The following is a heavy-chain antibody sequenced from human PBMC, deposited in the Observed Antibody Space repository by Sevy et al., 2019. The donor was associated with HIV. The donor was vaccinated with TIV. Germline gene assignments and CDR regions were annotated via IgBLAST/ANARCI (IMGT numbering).Heavy chain of an antibody. J-gene: IGHJ4*02. V-gene: IGHV6-1*01. CDR2: TYYRSKWYN. Sequence: SQTLSLTCAISGDSVSSNTAAWNWIRQSPSRGLEWLGRTYYRSKWYNEYADSVKSRITFNADTSKNHFSLQLSSVTPEDTALYYCARAGFAVAGPFDYWGQGTRVTVSS. CDR1: GDSVSSNTAA. D-gene: IGHD6-19*01. CDR3: ARAGFAVAGPFDY.